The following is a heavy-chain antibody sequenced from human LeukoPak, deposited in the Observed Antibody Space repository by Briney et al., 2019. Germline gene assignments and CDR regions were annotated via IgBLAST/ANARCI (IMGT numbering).Heavy chain of an antibody. CDR1: GFTFSSYA. V-gene: IGHV3-23*01. Sequence: GGSLRLSCAASGFTFSSYAMSWVRQAPGKGLEWVSAISGSGDSTYYADSVKGRFTISRDNAKNSLYLQMNSLRVEDTAVYYCAKEGRSLQTYWGQGTLVTVSS. CDR3: AKEGRSLQTY. D-gene: IGHD4-11*01. J-gene: IGHJ4*02. CDR2: ISGSGDST.